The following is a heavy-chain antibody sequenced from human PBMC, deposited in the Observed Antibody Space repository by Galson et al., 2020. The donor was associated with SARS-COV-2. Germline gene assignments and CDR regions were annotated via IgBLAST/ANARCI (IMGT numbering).Heavy chain of an antibody. CDR1: GGSINIYY. CDR3: ARLPVVRGVDS. V-gene: IGHV4-59*01. Sequence: ASETLSLTCTVSGGSINIYYWSWIRQSPEKGLEWIGYLYYGGKTNYNPSLESRVTISVDTSKNQFSLTLSSVTAADTAVYYCARLPVVRGVDSWGQGILVTVSS. D-gene: IGHD3-10*01. J-gene: IGHJ4*02. CDR2: LYYGGKT.